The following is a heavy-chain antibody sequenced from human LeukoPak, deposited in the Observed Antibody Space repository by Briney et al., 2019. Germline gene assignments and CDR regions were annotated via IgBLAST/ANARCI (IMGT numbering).Heavy chain of an antibody. Sequence: ASVKVSCKASGHTSTPYDIHWVRQAPGQSLEWMGWISTPSGQTEYSQKFQGRVTITRDTSASTAYLEVDSLRSEDTAVYYCAGTGAYYGWFDPWGQGTLVTVSS. CDR1: GHTSTPYD. V-gene: IGHV1-3*04. D-gene: IGHD3-3*01. J-gene: IGHJ5*02. CDR3: AGTGAYYGWFDP. CDR2: ISTPSGQT.